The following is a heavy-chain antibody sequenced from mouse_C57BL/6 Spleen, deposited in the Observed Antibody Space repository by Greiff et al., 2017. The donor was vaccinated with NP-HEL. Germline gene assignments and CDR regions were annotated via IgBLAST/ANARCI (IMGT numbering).Heavy chain of an antibody. CDR3: ARDEDY. Sequence: VKLQESGPELVKPGASVKLSCKASGYTFTSYAINWVKQRPGQGLEWIGWIYPRDGSTKYNEKFKGKATLTVDTSSSTAYMELHSLTSEDSAVYYCARDEDYWGQGTTLTVSS. J-gene: IGHJ2*01. CDR2: IYPRDGST. CDR1: GYTFTSYA. V-gene: IGHV1-85*01.